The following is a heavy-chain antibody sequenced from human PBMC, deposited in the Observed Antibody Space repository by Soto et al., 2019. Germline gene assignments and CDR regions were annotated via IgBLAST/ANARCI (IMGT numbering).Heavy chain of an antibody. J-gene: IGHJ6*02. CDR2: ISHTGTT. V-gene: IGHV4-38-2*02. Sequence: TLSLTCLVSGFPISSPYSWGWIRQPPGRGLEWIGSISHTGTTSYSPSLTSRVSISVDTSKNQVSLKLTSVTAADTAVYFCARVTMVIRDSDHFGVDVWGHGTTVTVSS. D-gene: IGHD4-17*01. CDR3: ARVTMVIRDSDHFGVDV. CDR1: GFPISSPYS.